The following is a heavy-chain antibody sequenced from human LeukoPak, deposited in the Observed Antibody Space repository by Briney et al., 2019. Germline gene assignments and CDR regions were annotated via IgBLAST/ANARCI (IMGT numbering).Heavy chain of an antibody. CDR2: ISGYNGNT. Sequence: ASVKVSCKASGYTFISYGISWVRQAPGQGLEWMGWISGYNGNTNYAQKFQGRVTMTTDTSTSTAYMELRSLRSDDTAVYYCARSPHRSGDAFDIWGQGTMVTVSS. V-gene: IGHV1-18*01. D-gene: IGHD6-25*01. J-gene: IGHJ3*02. CDR1: GYTFISYG. CDR3: ARSPHRSGDAFDI.